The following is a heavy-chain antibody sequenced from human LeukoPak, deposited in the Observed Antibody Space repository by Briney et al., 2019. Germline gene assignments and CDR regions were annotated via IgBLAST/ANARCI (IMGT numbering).Heavy chain of an antibody. Sequence: PGRSLRLPCAASGFTFSSYAMHWVRQAPGKGLEWVAVISYDGSNKYYADSVKGRFTISRDNSKNTLYLQMNSLRAEDTAVYYCARGRYDFWSGYDYWGQGTLVTVSS. CDR3: ARGRYDFWSGYDY. CDR1: GFTFSSYA. D-gene: IGHD3-3*01. J-gene: IGHJ4*02. V-gene: IGHV3-30-3*01. CDR2: ISYDGSNK.